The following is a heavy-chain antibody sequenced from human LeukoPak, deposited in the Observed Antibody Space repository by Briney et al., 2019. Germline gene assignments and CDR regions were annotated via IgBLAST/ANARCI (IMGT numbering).Heavy chain of an antibody. J-gene: IGHJ4*02. Sequence: ASVKVSCKASGYTFTGYYMHWVRQAPGQGLEWMGWISAYNDNTNYAQKLQGRVTMTTDTSTSTAYMELRSLRSDDTAVYYCAREYCSGGSCYQPDYWGQGTLVTVSS. V-gene: IGHV1-18*04. CDR1: GYTFTGYY. CDR3: AREYCSGGSCYQPDY. D-gene: IGHD2-15*01. CDR2: ISAYNDNT.